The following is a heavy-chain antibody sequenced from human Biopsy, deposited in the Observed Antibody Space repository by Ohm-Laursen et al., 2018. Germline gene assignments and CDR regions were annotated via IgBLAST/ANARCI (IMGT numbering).Heavy chain of an antibody. V-gene: IGHV3-11*01. CDR2: ISARDGVV. J-gene: IGHJ6*02. D-gene: IGHD3-22*01. CDR1: ELIFSDYY. Sequence: SLRLSCSASELIFSDYYMSWIRQAPGKGLEWIAYISARDGVVYYADSVKGRFTISRDNTNNSLYLQMTSLRPEDTAVFYCARGKYKDFSTGLPRPYHYTLDFGGPGTTVTVSS. CDR3: ARGKYKDFSTGLPRPYHYTLDF.